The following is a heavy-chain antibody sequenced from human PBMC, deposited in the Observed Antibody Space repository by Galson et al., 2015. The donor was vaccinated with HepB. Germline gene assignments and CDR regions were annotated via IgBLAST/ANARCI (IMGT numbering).Heavy chain of an antibody. CDR2: ISRSGTTI. CDR3: ARTDYYHYHMDV. CDR1: GFTFSNYY. J-gene: IGHJ6*03. Sequence: SLRLSCAASGFTFSNYYMTWLRQAPGKGLEWVSYISRSGTTIYYADSVEGRFTISRDNAKNSLYLQMNSLRADDTAVYYCARTDYYHYHMDVWGKGTTVTVSS. V-gene: IGHV3-11*01.